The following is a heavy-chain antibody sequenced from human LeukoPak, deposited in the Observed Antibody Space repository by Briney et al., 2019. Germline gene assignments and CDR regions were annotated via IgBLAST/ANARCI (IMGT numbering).Heavy chain of an antibody. J-gene: IGHJ4*02. CDR3: TRDQTPYY. Sequence: PGGSLRLSCAASGFTFSSYEMTWVRQAPGKGLEWVGFIRSNLYGGPPEYAASAKGRFTISRDDSNSIAYLEMDSLKTDDTAVYYCTRDQTPYYWGQGTLVTVSS. CDR2: IRSNLYGGPP. CDR1: GFTFSSYE. V-gene: IGHV3-49*04.